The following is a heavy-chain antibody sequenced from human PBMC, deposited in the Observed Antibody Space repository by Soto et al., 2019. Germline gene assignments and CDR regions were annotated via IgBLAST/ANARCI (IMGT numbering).Heavy chain of an antibody. CDR1: GYTFTSYG. D-gene: IGHD1-1*01. CDR2: ISAYNGNT. J-gene: IGHJ5*02. V-gene: IGHV1-18*01. Sequence: QVQLVQSGAEVKKPGASVKVSCKASGYTFTSYGISWVRQASGQGLEWMGWISAYNGNTKYAQKLQRRVTMTTDTSMSAAYMELRSLRSDDTAVYYWARDEAYKSNDGGWFDPWGQGTLVTVSS. CDR3: ARDEAYKSNDGGWFDP.